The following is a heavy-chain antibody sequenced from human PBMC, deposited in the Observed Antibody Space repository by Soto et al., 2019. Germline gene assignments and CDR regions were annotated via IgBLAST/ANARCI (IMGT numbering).Heavy chain of an antibody. CDR2: ISGSGGST. J-gene: IGHJ4*02. CDR3: AKDNQAVQGSLVLYYFDY. Sequence: GGSLRLSCAASGFTFSRYAMSWVRQAPGKGLEWVSAISGSGGSTYYADSVKGRFTISRDNSKNTLYLQMNSLRAEDTAVYYGAKDNQAVQGSLVLYYFDYWGKGTLVTVSS. D-gene: IGHD2-8*01. V-gene: IGHV3-23*01. CDR1: GFTFSRYA.